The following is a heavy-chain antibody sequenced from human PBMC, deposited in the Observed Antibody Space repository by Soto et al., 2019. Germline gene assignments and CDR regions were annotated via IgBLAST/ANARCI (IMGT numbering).Heavy chain of an antibody. D-gene: IGHD5-12*01. J-gene: IGHJ5*02. V-gene: IGHV1-8*01. Sequence: QVQLVQSGAEVKKPGASVKVSCKASGYTFTSYDINWVRQATGQGLEWMGWMNPNSGNTGYAQKFQGRVTMTRNTSISTAYMELSSLRSEETAVYYCARDAGYSGCLLNWFDPWGQGTLVTVSS. CDR3: ARDAGYSGCLLNWFDP. CDR1: GYTFTSYD. CDR2: MNPNSGNT.